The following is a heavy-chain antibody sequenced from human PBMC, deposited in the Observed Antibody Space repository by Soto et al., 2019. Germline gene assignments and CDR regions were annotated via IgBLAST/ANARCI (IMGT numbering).Heavy chain of an antibody. Sequence: EVQLVESGGGLVQPGGSLKLSCAASGLTFSGSAMHWVRQASGKGLEWVGRIRSKANNYATAYAASVKGRFTISRDDSTNTAYLQMNSLKTVDTAVYYCMSLVVVIATAPYLDVWGKGTTVTVSS. CDR3: MSLVVVIATAPYLDV. D-gene: IGHD2-21*01. V-gene: IGHV3-73*01. J-gene: IGHJ6*03. CDR2: IRSKANNYAT. CDR1: GLTFSGSA.